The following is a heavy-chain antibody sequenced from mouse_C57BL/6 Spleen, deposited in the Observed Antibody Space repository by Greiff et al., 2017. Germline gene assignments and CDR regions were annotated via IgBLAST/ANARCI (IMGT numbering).Heavy chain of an antibody. CDR2: FYPGSGSI. V-gene: IGHV1-62-2*01. CDR3: AKRDGRNYYYGSSYWCFDV. CDR1: GYTFTEYT. Sequence: QVQLQQSGAELVKPGASVKLSCKASGYTFTEYTIHWVKQRSGQGLEWIGWFYPGSGSIKYNEKFKDKATLTADKSSSTVYMDISRLTSEDSAGYFWAKRDGRNYYYGSSYWCFDVGGTGTTVTVSS. D-gene: IGHD1-1*01. J-gene: IGHJ1*03.